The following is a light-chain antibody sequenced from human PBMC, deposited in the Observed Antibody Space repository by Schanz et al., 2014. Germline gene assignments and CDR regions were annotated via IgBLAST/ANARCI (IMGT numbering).Light chain of an antibody. Sequence: QSVLTQPPSASGSPGQSVTISCTGTSSDVGAYNYVSWYQQHPGKAPKLMIYEDTKRPSGVPDRFSGSKSGTSASLAISGLQSEDEADYFCAAWDDSLNGPVFGGGTKLTVL. CDR2: EDT. V-gene: IGLV2-8*01. CDR3: AAWDDSLNGPV. J-gene: IGLJ2*01. CDR1: SSDVGAYNY.